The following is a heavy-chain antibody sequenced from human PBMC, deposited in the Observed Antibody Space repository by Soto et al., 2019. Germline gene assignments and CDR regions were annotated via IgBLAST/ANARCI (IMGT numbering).Heavy chain of an antibody. CDR1: GFTVSSNY. J-gene: IGHJ4*02. V-gene: IGHV3-53*01. CDR3: ARESFYDSSGYHDY. D-gene: IGHD3-22*01. Sequence: GSLRLSCAASGFTVSSNYMSWVRQAPGKGLEWVSVIYSGGSTYYADSVKGRFTISRDNSKNTLYLQMNSLRAEDTAVYYCARESFYDSSGYHDYWGQGTLVTVSS. CDR2: IYSGGST.